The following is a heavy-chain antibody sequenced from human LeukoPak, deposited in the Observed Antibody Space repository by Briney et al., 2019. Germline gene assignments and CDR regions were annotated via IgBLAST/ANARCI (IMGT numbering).Heavy chain of an antibody. CDR3: ARVAVAGTSTRYYFDY. Sequence: GRSLRLSCAASGFTFSSYGMHWVRQVPGKGLEWVSGISSSGGSAFYADSVKGRFTISRDNSKNTLYLQMNSLRAEDTTVYHCARVAVAGTSTRYYFDYWGQGTLVTVSS. CDR2: ISSSGGSA. CDR1: GFTFSSYG. D-gene: IGHD6-19*01. J-gene: IGHJ4*02. V-gene: IGHV3-23*01.